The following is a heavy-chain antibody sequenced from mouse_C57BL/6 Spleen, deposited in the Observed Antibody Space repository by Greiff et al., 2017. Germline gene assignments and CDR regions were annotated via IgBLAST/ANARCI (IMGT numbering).Heavy chain of an antibody. Sequence: EVKLMESGGGLVKPGGSLKLSCAASGFTFSSYTMSWVRQTPEHRLEWVATISGGAGNTSSPHSVKGRFTLSRDNAKNTLYLQLSSLRSEDTALYCCARHRTAPAPFAYWGQGTLVTVSA. CDR2: ISGGAGNT. V-gene: IGHV5-9*01. CDR3: ARHRTAPAPFAY. CDR1: GFTFSSYT. D-gene: IGHD3-2*01. J-gene: IGHJ3*01.